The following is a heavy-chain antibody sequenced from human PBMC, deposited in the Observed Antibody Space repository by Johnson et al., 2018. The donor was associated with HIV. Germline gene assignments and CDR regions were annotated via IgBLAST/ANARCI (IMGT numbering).Heavy chain of an antibody. V-gene: IGHV3-64*01. D-gene: IGHD1-1*01. J-gene: IGHJ3*02. CDR3: ARGALVAGTTYAFDI. CDR2: ISSNGGRT. Sequence: EVQVVESGGGLVQPGGSLRLSCAASGFTFSSYAMHWVRQAPGKGLEYVSAISSNGGRTYSANSVKGRFTISRDNSKNTLYLQMNSLRAEDTAVYYCARGALVAGTTYAFDIWGQGTMVTVSS. CDR1: GFTFSSYA.